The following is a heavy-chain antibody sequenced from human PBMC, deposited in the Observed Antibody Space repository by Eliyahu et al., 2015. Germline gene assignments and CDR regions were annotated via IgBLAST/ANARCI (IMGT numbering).Heavy chain of an antibody. CDR2: IXPSGST. D-gene: IGHD6-19*01. CDR3: ARDYRSGTYWGYYFDS. V-gene: IGHV4-4*07. Sequence: QVQLQESGPGLVKPAETLSLTCGXSGDXISFXYWSXIRQPAGKGLEWIGRIXPSGSTSYNPSLDSRVTLSVDTSKNQFSLKLTSVTAADTAVYYCARDYRSGTYWGYYFDSWGRGTQVTVSS. J-gene: IGHJ4*02. CDR1: GDXISFXY.